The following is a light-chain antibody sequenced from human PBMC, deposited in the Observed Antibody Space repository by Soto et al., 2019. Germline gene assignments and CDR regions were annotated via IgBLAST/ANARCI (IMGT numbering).Light chain of an antibody. Sequence: QSALTQPASVSGSPGQSITISCTGTSSDVGGYNYVSWYQQHPGKAPKLMIYEVSNRPSGDSNRFSGSKSGNTASLTISGLHAEDEADYYGSSYTSSSTRLYGFGTRTKVTVL. CDR3: SSYTSSSTRLYG. CDR2: EVS. V-gene: IGLV2-14*01. CDR1: SSDVGGYNY. J-gene: IGLJ1*01.